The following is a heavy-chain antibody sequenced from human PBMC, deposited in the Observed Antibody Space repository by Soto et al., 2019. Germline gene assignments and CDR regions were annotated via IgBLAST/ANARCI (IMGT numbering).Heavy chain of an antibody. CDR1: GFTFSSYA. CDR3: ARPRWRDDYNWGYFDL. Sequence: QVQLVESGGGVVQPGRSLRLSCAASGFTFSSYAMHWVRQAPGKGLEWVAVISYDGSNKYYADSVKGRFTISRDNSKXPLYLQMNSLRAEDTAVYYCARPRWRDDYNWGYFDLWGRGTLVTVSS. J-gene: IGHJ2*01. V-gene: IGHV3-30-3*01. D-gene: IGHD4-4*01. CDR2: ISYDGSNK.